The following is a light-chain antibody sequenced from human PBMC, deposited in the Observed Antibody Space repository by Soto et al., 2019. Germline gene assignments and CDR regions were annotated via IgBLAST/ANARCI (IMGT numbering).Light chain of an antibody. J-gene: IGLJ1*01. CDR1: SSDVGGYNY. V-gene: IGLV2-14*01. Sequence: QSVLTQPASVSGSPGQAITISCTGTSSDVGGYNYVSWYQQHPGKAPKLMFYEVSNRPSGVSNLFTGSKSGNTASLTISGPQAEDEADYYCSSYTSSSTYVFGTGTKVTVL. CDR2: EVS. CDR3: SSYTSSSTYV.